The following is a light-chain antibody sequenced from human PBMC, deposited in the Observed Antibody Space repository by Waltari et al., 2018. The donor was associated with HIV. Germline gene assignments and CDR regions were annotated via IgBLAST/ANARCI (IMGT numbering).Light chain of an antibody. CDR3: QQYFATPPT. CDR2: WAS. Sequence: DIVMTQSPDSLAVSLGERATIKCKSSRTILYTSNNQNYLAWYQQKPVQPPKLLIYWASTRQPGVPDRFSGSGSGTDFTLTISSLQAEDVAVYSCQQYFATPPTFGGGTKVEIK. V-gene: IGKV4-1*01. J-gene: IGKJ4*01. CDR1: RTILYTSNNQNY.